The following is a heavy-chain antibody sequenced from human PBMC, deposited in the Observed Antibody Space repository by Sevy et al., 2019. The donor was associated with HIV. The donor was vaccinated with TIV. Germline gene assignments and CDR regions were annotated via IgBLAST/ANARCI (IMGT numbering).Heavy chain of an antibody. D-gene: IGHD3-10*01. CDR3: ARGDYYGSLYYFDY. CDR1: GFTFSSYW. Sequence: GGSLRLSCAASGFTFSSYWMHWVRQAPGKGLEWVSSISSGSSYIFYADSVKGRFTISRDNAKNSLYLHMNSLRAEDTAVYYCARGDYYGSLYYFDYWGPGTLVTVS. CDR2: ISSGSSYI. V-gene: IGHV3-21*01. J-gene: IGHJ4*02.